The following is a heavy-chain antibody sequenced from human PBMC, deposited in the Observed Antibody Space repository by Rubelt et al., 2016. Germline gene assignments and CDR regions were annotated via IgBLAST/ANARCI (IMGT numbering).Heavy chain of an antibody. CDR1: GFSLSTDGVG. CDR2: IYWDDDK. CDR3: ALLLYGGNWFDP. J-gene: IGHJ5*02. Sequence: QITLKESGPTLVKPTQTLTLTCTFSGFSLSTDGVGVGWIRQPPGKALEWLALIYWDDDKRYSPSLKSRLTITKDISKNQVVLTLTNVDPVDTATYYCALLLYGGNWFDPWGQGTLVTVSS. V-gene: IGHV2-5*02. D-gene: IGHD4-23*01.